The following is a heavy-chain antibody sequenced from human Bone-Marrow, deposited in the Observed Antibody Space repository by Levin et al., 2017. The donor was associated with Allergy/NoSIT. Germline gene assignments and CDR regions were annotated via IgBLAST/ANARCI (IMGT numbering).Heavy chain of an antibody. D-gene: IGHD3-3*01. CDR1: GFTFSSYT. CDR2: ISGSSSYI. J-gene: IGHJ6*03. V-gene: IGHV3-21*01. CDR3: ARRNDFWSRTHGGYYFFTDV. Sequence: GESLKISCAASGFTFSSYTMNWVRQAPGKGLEWVSSISGSSSYITFSDSVKGRLTISRDNAKNSLFLQMNNLRAEDTAVYYCARRNDFWSRTHGGYYFFTDVWGTGTTVTVSS.